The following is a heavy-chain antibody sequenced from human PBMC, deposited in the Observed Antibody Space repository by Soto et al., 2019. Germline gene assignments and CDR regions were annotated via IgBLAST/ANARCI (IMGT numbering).Heavy chain of an antibody. CDR3: ARTRPHYYGSGANYYYGMDV. D-gene: IGHD3-10*01. V-gene: IGHV4-39*01. CDR2: IYYSGST. Sequence: TSETLSLTCTVSGGSISSSSYYWGWIRQPPGKGLEWIGSIYYSGSTYYNPSLKSRVTISVDTSKNQFSLKLSSVTAADTAVYYCARTRPHYYGSGANYYYGMDVWGQGTTVTVSS. CDR1: GGSISSSSYY. J-gene: IGHJ6*02.